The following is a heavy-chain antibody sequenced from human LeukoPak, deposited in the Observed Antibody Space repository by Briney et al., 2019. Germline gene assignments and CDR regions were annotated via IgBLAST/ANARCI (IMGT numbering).Heavy chain of an antibody. V-gene: IGHV3-23*01. CDR2: ISESDGST. Sequence: GGSLRLSCAASGSTFSRYAMSWVRQAPGKGLEWLSAISESDGSTYYADSVKGRFTISRDNSKNTLYLQMNSLGADDTAVYFCAKDVSQGYTFGSIEEDYWGQGTLVTVSS. CDR1: GSTFSRYA. D-gene: IGHD5-18*01. CDR3: AKDVSQGYTFGSIEEDY. J-gene: IGHJ4*02.